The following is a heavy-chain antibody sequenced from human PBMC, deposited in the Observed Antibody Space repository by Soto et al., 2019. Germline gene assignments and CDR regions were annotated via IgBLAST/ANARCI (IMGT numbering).Heavy chain of an antibody. J-gene: IGHJ3*01. CDR1: GFSLNTGREA. CDR3: AHGPGRISVAGTRAFDV. CDR2: IHWNGDR. D-gene: IGHD6-19*01. V-gene: IGHV2-5*01. Sequence: QITLKESGPAAVKPTQTLTLTCSFSGFSLNTGREAVGWIRQPPGKALEGLGMIHWNGDRHYTPRLRSRPTITSDTSRNQVVLIMTNMDPVDAGTYLCAHGPGRISVAGTRAFDVWGPGTTVTVSS.